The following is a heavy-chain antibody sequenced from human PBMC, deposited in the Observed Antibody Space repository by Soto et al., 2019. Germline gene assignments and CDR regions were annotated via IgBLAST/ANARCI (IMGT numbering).Heavy chain of an antibody. Sequence: PSETLSLTCTVSGGSISSSSYYWGWIRQPPGKGLEWIGSIYYSGSTYYNPSLKSRVTISVDTSKNQFSLKLSSVTAADTAVYYCARQMYYYGSGDAFDIWGQGTMVTVSS. CDR3: ARQMYYYGSGDAFDI. CDR2: IYYSGST. CDR1: GGSISSSSYY. V-gene: IGHV4-39*01. J-gene: IGHJ3*02. D-gene: IGHD3-10*01.